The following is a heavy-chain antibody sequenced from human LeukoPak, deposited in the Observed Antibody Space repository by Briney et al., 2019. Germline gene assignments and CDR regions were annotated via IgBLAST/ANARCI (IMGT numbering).Heavy chain of an antibody. V-gene: IGHV4-59*01. CDR2: IYYSGST. Sequence: SETLSLTCTVSGGSISSYYWSWIRQPPGKGLEWIGYIYYSGSTNYNPSLKSRVTMSLDTSRNQFSLKLTSLTAADTAVYYCARGAMATTPFFDYWGQGTLVTVSS. D-gene: IGHD5-24*01. CDR3: ARGAMATTPFFDY. CDR1: GGSISSYY. J-gene: IGHJ4*02.